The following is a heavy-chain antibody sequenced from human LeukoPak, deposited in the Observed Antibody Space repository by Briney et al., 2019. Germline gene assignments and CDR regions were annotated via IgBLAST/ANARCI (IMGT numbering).Heavy chain of an antibody. V-gene: IGHV4-34*01. CDR2: INHSGST. CDR3: ARDSGSYLNWFDP. J-gene: IGHJ5*02. D-gene: IGHD1-26*01. Sequence: PSETLSLTCAVYGGSFSGYSWSWIRQPPGKGLEWIGDINHSGSTNYNPSLKSRGTISVDTSKNQFSLKLSSVTAADTAVYYCARDSGSYLNWFDPWGQGTLVTVSS. CDR1: GGSFSGYS.